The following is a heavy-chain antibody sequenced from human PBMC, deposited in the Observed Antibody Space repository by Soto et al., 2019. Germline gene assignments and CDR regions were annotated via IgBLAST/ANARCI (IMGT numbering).Heavy chain of an antibody. Sequence: GESLKISCKGSGYSFTNYYIAWVRQLPGKGLEWMGIINPGDSDTRYNPSFQGQVTMSADKSISTAYLQWGSLQASDTAMYYCAISYPLGSGYSYYGMYVWGQGTTVTVSS. CDR1: GYSFTNYY. V-gene: IGHV5-51*01. CDR2: INPGDSDT. J-gene: IGHJ6*02. D-gene: IGHD3-16*01. CDR3: AISYPLGSGYSYYGMYV.